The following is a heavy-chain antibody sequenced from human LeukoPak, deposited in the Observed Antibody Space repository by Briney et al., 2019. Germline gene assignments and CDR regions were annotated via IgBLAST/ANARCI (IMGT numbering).Heavy chain of an antibody. V-gene: IGHV5-51*01. CDR2: IYPGDSDT. D-gene: IGHD3-10*01. CDR1: GYSFTSYW. CDR3: ARGPSKPLPLSPMVRGVIFNAFGI. Sequence: GESLKISCKGSGYSFTSYWIGWVRQMPGKGLEWMGIIYPGDSDTRYSPSFQGQVTISADKSISTAYLQWSSLKASDTAMYYCARGPSKPLPLSPMVRGVIFNAFGIWGQGTMVTVSS. J-gene: IGHJ3*02.